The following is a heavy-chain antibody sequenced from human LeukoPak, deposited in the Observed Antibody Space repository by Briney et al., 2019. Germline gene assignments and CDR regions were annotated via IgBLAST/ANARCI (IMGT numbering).Heavy chain of an antibody. CDR2: ISGSGGST. D-gene: IGHD6-19*01. J-gene: IGHJ4*02. CDR3: AKVMAVAARRGNIDY. CDR1: GFTFSSHA. V-gene: IGHV3-23*01. Sequence: PGGSLRLSCAASGFTFSSHATNWVRQAPGKGLEWVSAISGSGGSTYYADSVKGRFTISRDNSKNTLYVQMNSLRAEDTAIYYCAKVMAVAARRGNIDYWGQGTLVTVSS.